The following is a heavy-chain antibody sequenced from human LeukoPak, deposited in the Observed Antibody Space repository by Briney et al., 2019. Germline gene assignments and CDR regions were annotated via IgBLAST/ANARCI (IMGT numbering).Heavy chain of an antibody. CDR3: ARGRYSSSWYERNWFDP. CDR1: GYTFTSYD. D-gene: IGHD6-13*01. V-gene: IGHV1-8*01. Sequence: ASVKVSCKASGYTFTSYDINWVRQATGQGLEWMGWMNPNSGNTGYAQKFQGRVTMTRNTSISTAYMELSSLRSEDTAVYYCARGRYSSSWYERNWFDPWGQGTLVTVSS. J-gene: IGHJ5*02. CDR2: MNPNSGNT.